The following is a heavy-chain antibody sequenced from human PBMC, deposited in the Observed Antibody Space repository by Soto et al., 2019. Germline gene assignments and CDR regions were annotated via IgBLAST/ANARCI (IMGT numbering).Heavy chain of an antibody. J-gene: IGHJ4*02. V-gene: IGHV4-4*02. Sequence: PSETLSLTCALSGGSISKNNWWSWVRQPPGKGLEWIGEIYNSEDTNYNPSLKSRVTISVDKSRNQFSLKLSSVTAADTAVYYCTHGDYGNDFWGQGTLVTVSS. CDR2: IYNSEDT. CDR1: GGSISKNNW. CDR3: THGDYGNDF. D-gene: IGHD4-17*01.